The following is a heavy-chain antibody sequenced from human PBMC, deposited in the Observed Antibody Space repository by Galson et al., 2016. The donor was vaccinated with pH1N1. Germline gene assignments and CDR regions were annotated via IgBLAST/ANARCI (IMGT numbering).Heavy chain of an antibody. CDR2: ISGSGGYT. CDR1: GFTFSSYA. V-gene: IGHV3-23*01. D-gene: IGHD3-10*02. J-gene: IGHJ3*01. Sequence: SLRLSCAASGFTFSSYAMSWVRQAPGKGLEWVSAISGSGGYTYFADSVQGRFTISRDNSKNTLYLQMNTLRAEDTAVYYCARDNLRGSGSPDASGVWGQGTMVTVSS. CDR3: ARDNLRGSGSPDASGV.